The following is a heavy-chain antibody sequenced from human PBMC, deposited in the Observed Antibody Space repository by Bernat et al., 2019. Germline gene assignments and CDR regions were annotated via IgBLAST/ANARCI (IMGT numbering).Heavy chain of an antibody. D-gene: IGHD6-25*01. CDR3: ARSSQRGYYYYYYYYMDV. J-gene: IGHJ6*03. CDR1: GYSFTSYW. Sequence: EVQLVQSGAEVKKPGESLKISCKGSGYSFTSYWIGWVRQMPGKGLEWMGIIYPGDSDTRYSPSFQGQVTISADKSISTAYLQWSSLKASDTAMYYCARSSQRGYYYYYYYYMDVWGKGTTVTVSS. V-gene: IGHV5-51*01. CDR2: IYPGDSDT.